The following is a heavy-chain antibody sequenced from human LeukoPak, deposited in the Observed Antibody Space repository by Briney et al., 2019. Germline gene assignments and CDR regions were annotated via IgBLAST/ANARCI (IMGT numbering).Heavy chain of an antibody. Sequence: PGGSLRLSCAASGFTFSSYEMNWVRQAPGKGLEWVSYISSSGSTIYYADSVKGRFTISRDNAKNSLYLQMNSLRAEDTALYYCARGQYYHIYWGQGSLVTVSS. CDR1: GFTFSSYE. V-gene: IGHV3-48*03. D-gene: IGHD3-16*01. CDR3: ARGQYYHIY. CDR2: ISSSGSTI. J-gene: IGHJ4*02.